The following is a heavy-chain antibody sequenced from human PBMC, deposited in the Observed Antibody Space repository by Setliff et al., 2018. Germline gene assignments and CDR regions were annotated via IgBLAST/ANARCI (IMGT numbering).Heavy chain of an antibody. CDR2: LNDVGHNT. V-gene: IGHV3-23*01. CDR1: GFTFSSYA. J-gene: IGHJ3*01. D-gene: IGHD6-25*01. CDR3: AKHVLSSGWPNDAFDF. Sequence: GSLRLSCAASGFTFSSYAMSWVRQAPGKGLEWVSGLNDVGHNTYYADSVKGRFTISRDNSKKTLYLQMNSLRAEDAAVYYCAKHVLSSGWPNDAFDFWGRGTMVTVSS.